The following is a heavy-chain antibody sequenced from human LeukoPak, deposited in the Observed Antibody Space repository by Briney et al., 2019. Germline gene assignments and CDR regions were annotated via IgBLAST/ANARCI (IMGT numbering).Heavy chain of an antibody. CDR3: AREVPTVLLPTAMMGWFDP. J-gene: IGHJ5*02. CDR2: IIPVFGTT. CDR1: GGTFNNYA. Sequence: SVTVSCMASGGTFNNYAITWVRQAHGQGLEWMGVIIPVFGTTNYAQKFQDRVTITADESTTTAYMELSSLRSEDTAVYYCAREVPTVLLPTAMMGWFDPWGQGTLVTVSS. V-gene: IGHV1-69*01. D-gene: IGHD2-2*01.